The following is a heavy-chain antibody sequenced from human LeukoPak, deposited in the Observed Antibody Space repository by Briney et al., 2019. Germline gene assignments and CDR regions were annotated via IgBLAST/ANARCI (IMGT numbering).Heavy chain of an antibody. J-gene: IGHJ4*02. CDR3: ARGGSITMIVVVITKFDY. CDR1: GXTFSSYA. D-gene: IGHD3-22*01. Sequence: GGSLRLSCAASGXTFSSYAMSWVRQAXGXXLEWVSGISGSGGSTYYADSVKGRFTISRDNSKNTLYLQMNSLRAEDTAVYYCARGGSITMIVVVITKFDYWGQGTLVTVSS. V-gene: IGHV3-23*01. CDR2: ISGSGGST.